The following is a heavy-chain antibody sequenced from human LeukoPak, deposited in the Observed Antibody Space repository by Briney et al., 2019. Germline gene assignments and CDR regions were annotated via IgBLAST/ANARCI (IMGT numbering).Heavy chain of an antibody. J-gene: IGHJ5*02. CDR1: GYTFSTYA. D-gene: IGHD6-13*01. V-gene: IGHV3-30*04. CDR2: ISYDGSKK. CDR3: ARSGSSWYSGWFDP. Sequence: GGSLRLSCAASGYTFSTYAMHWVRQAPGKGLEWVAVISYDGSKKYYSDSVKGRFTISRDNSKNTLFLQMNSLRAEDTAVYSCARSGSSWYSGWFDPWGQGTLVTVSS.